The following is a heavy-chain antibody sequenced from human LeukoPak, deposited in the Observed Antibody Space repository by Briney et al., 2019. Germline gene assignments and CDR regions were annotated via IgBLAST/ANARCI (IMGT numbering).Heavy chain of an antibody. CDR3: ARDLALYLYGSRSYFDY. Sequence: GGSLRLSCAASGFTVSSNYMSWVRQAPGKGLEWVSVIYSGGSTYYADSVKGRFTISRDNSKNTLYLQMNSLRAEDTAVYYCARDLALYLYGSRSYFDYWGQGTLVTVSS. CDR1: GFTVSSNY. CDR2: IYSGGST. D-gene: IGHD3-10*01. V-gene: IGHV3-66*01. J-gene: IGHJ4*02.